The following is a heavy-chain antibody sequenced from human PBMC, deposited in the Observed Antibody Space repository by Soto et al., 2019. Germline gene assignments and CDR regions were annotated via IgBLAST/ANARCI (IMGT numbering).Heavy chain of an antibody. Sequence: QVQLQQSGPRLVKPSETLSLTCTVSSGPDRSHNWGWIRQPPGGGLEWIGYAYYTGDTAYNPSLRGRVTISADTSTNDISLTLNSVTAADTAVYYCVRQGIDYLHGLVDVWGQGTTVSVSS. CDR2: AYYTGDT. CDR3: VRQGIDYLHGLVDV. D-gene: IGHD4-17*01. J-gene: IGHJ6*02. V-gene: IGHV4-59*08. CDR1: SGPDRSHN.